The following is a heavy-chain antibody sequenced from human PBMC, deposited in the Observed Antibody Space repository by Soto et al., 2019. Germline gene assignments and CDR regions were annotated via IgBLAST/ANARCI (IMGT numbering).Heavy chain of an antibody. CDR3: AKGHRDSNYLLFDY. V-gene: IGHV3-30*18. Sequence: QPGGSLRLSCAASGFTFSSYGMHWVRQAPGKGLEWVAVISYDGSNKYYADSVKGRFTISRDNSKNTLYLQMNSLRAEDTAVYYCAKGHRDSNYLLFDYWGQGTLVTVSS. J-gene: IGHJ4*02. CDR1: GFTFSSYG. D-gene: IGHD4-4*01. CDR2: ISYDGSNK.